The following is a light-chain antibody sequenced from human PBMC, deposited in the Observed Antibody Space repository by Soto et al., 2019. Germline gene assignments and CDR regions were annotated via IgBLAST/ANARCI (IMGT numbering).Light chain of an antibody. V-gene: IGLV2-14*03. CDR1: SSDVGGYNY. J-gene: IGLJ1*01. Sequence: QSVLAQPASVSGSPGQSITISCTGTSSDVGGYNYVSWYQQHPGKAPKLMIYDVSNRPSGVSSRFSGSKSGNTASLTISGLQAEDEADYYCSSFTSSSTRVFXAGTNLTVL. CDR2: DVS. CDR3: SSFTSSSTRV.